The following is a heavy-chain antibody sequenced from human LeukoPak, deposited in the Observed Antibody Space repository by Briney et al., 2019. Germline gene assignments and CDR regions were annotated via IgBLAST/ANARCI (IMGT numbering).Heavy chain of an antibody. J-gene: IGHJ4*02. CDR1: GGSISSANLY. CDR2: ISYSGST. CDR3: ARVDMATIFDY. Sequence: SETLSLTCNVSGGSISSANLYWSWIRQPPGKGLEWIGYISYSGSTYYNASLKSRVTISSDTSNNRFSLKLTSMTAADTAIYFCARVDMATIFDYWGQGALVTVSS. D-gene: IGHD5-24*01. V-gene: IGHV4-30-4*01.